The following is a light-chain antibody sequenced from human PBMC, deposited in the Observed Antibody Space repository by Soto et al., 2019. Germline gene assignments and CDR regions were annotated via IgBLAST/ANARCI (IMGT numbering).Light chain of an antibody. V-gene: IGKV3D-20*02. Sequence: ENVLTQSPDTLSLSPGEEATIYCRARQSISSRYLAWYQQKPGQAPRLLLYGASSRATGIPDRFSGSGSGTVFTLTIGSLEPEDSAVYYCQQRKNWPPITFGQGTRLEIK. CDR1: QSISSRY. CDR3: QQRKNWPPIT. CDR2: GAS. J-gene: IGKJ5*01.